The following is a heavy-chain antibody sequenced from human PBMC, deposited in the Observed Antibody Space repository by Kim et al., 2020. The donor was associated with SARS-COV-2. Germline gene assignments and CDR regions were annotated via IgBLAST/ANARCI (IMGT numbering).Heavy chain of an antibody. J-gene: IGHJ4*02. CDR3: AKGPSTSSPYYFDY. Sequence: ADSVRGRFSISTDNSKNTLCLQMNSLRAEDTALYYCAKGPSTSSPYYFDYWGQGILVTVSS. D-gene: IGHD2-2*01. V-gene: IGHV3-23*01.